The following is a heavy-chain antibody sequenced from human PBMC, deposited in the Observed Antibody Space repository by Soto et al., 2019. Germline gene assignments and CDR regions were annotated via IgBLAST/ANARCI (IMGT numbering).Heavy chain of an antibody. J-gene: IGHJ6*02. CDR1: GFTFSSYE. V-gene: IGHV3-48*03. CDR3: ARGGTSGGSYPGYYYYGMDV. CDR2: ISSSGSTI. Sequence: GGSLRFSCAASGFTFSSYEMNWVRQAPGKGLEWASYISSSGSTIYYADSVKGRFTISRDNAKNSLYLQMNSLRAEDTAVYYCARGGTSGGSYPGYYYYGMDVWGQGTTVTVSS. D-gene: IGHD1-26*01.